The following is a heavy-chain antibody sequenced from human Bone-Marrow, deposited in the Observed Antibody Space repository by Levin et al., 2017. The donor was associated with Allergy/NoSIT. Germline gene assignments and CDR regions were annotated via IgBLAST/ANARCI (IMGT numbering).Heavy chain of an antibody. CDR1: GGSISGSNW. Sequence: SQTLSLTCSVSGGSISGSNWWSWVRQSPEKGLEWIGEIYYRGDTKYNPALKSLVTLSVDDSKNQFSLKLRSLTAAHPAIYYCATSFLDNWGQGTLVTVSS. J-gene: IGHJ4*02. D-gene: IGHD2/OR15-2a*01. V-gene: IGHV4-4*02. CDR3: ATSFLDN. CDR2: IYYRGDT.